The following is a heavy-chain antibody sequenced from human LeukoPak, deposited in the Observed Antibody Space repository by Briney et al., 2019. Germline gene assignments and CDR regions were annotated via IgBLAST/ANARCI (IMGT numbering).Heavy chain of an antibody. CDR2: ISSSSSYI. CDR3: ARGYCSGGSCYQFDY. D-gene: IGHD2-15*01. Sequence: GGSLRFSCAASGFTSSSYIMNWVRQAPGKGLEWVSSISSSSSYIYYADSVKGRFTIPRDNAKNSLYLQMNSLRAEDTAVYYCARGYCSGGSCYQFDYWGQGTLVTVSS. J-gene: IGHJ4*02. V-gene: IGHV3-21*01. CDR1: GFTSSSYI.